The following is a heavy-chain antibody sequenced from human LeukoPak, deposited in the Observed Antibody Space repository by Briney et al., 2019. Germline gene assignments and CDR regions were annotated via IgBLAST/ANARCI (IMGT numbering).Heavy chain of an antibody. CDR2: ISAYNGNT. CDR1: VYTFTANY. Sequence: GASVKVSCKAYVYTFTANYMHCVRQDPGQGLEWMGRISAYNGNTNYAQKLQGRVTMTTDTSTSTAYMELRSLRSDDTAVYYCARSPSTPFGEFDYYFDYWGQGTLVTVSS. CDR3: ARSPSTPFGEFDYYFDY. J-gene: IGHJ4*02. V-gene: IGHV1-18*04. D-gene: IGHD3-10*01.